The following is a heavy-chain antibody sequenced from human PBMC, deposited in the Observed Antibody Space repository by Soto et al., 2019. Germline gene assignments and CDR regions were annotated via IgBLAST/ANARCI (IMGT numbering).Heavy chain of an antibody. CDR3: ATDRHNSGY. D-gene: IGHD6-19*01. Sequence: PSETLSLTCTVSGVSISPYYWSWFRQPPGKGLEWIGYIYYSGSTNYSPSLRTRVTISLDTSKSQFSLKLNSVTAADTAVYYCATDRHNSGYWGQGTLVTVSS. CDR1: GVSISPYY. J-gene: IGHJ4*02. V-gene: IGHV4-59*01. CDR2: IYYSGST.